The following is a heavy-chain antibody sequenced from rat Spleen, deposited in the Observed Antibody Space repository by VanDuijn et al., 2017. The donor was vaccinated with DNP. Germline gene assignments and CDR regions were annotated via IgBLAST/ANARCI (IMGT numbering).Heavy chain of an antibody. J-gene: IGHJ3*01. Sequence: EVKLVESGGGLVQPGRSLKLSCAVSGFTFSDYYMAWVRQAPAKGLEWVASITNTGDSTYYSDSVKGRFSLSRDNAESTLYLQMDSLTSEDTATYYCTTTYNWFANWGQGTLVTVSS. CDR2: ITNTGDST. CDR3: TTTYNWFAN. D-gene: IGHD1-10*01. V-gene: IGHV5-20*01. CDR1: GFTFSDYY.